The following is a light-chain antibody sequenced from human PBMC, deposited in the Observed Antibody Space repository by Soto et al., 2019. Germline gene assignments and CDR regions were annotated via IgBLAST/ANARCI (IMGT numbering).Light chain of an antibody. J-gene: IGKJ1*01. CDR1: QSVNNY. V-gene: IGKV3-11*01. CDR2: DTS. Sequence: EVVLTQSPATLSLSPGERATLSCRASQSVNNYLAWYQQKPGQAPRLLIYDTSNRATGIPARFSGSGSGADFTLTISSPEPEDFAVYYCQQRYNWPPTWTFGQGTKVEIK. CDR3: QQRYNWPPTWT.